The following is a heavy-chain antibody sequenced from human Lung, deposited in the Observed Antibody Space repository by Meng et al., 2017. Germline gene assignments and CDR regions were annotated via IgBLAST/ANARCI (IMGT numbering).Heavy chain of an antibody. CDR1: GWTFSSYK. CDR2: ISSASSYI. J-gene: IGHJ4*02. D-gene: IGHD5-24*01. CDR3: ARTAGEMATTNYFDY. Sequence: EVQLGGSGGGRVKRGGSRRRSGAASGWTFSSYKMYWVRQAPGKGLEWVAWISSASSYIFYTESVQGRFTISRDNARDSLFLQMNSLTVEDTGIYYCARTAGEMATTNYFDYWGQGILVTVSS. V-gene: IGHV3-21*01.